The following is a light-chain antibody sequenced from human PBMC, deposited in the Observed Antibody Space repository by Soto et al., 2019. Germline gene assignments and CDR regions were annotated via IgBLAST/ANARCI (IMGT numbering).Light chain of an antibody. CDR2: GSS. V-gene: IGKV3-20*01. J-gene: IGKJ2*01. CDR3: QQYGSSPPYT. Sequence: EIVLTQSPGTLSLSPGERATLSCRASQSVSGNYLAWYQQKPGQSPRLLIYGSSDRATGIPDRFSGSGSGTDFTLTITRVEPEDFEVYFCQQYGSSPPYTFGQGTKLEIK. CDR1: QSVSGNY.